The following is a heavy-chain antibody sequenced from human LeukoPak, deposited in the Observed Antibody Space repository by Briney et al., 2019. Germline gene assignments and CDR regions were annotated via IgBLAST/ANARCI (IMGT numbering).Heavy chain of an antibody. D-gene: IGHD3-10*01. V-gene: IGHV3-23*01. CDR1: GFTFSSYA. J-gene: IGHJ5*02. CDR3: AKDQNYYNLFDP. Sequence: TGGSLRLSCAASGFTFSSYAMTWVRQAPGKGLEWVSSIDADGAATFYADSVKGRFTISRDNAKNTLSLQMHSLTAEDTAVYYCAKDQNYYNLFDPWGQGALVTVSS. CDR2: IDADGAAT.